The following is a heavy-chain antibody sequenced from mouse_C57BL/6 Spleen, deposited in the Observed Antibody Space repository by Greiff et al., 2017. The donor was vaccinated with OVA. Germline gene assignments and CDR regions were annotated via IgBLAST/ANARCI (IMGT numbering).Heavy chain of an antibody. V-gene: IGHV7-3*01. CDR1: GFTFTDYY. D-gene: IGHD2-4*01. CDR3: ARYDYVGWFAY. Sequence: EVQGVESGGGLVQPGGSLSLSCAASGFTFTDYYMSWVRQPPGKALEWLGFIRNKANGYTTEYSASVKGRFTISRDNSQSILYRQMNALRAEDSATYYCARYDYVGWFAYWGQGTLVTVSA. J-gene: IGHJ3*01. CDR2: IRNKANGYTT.